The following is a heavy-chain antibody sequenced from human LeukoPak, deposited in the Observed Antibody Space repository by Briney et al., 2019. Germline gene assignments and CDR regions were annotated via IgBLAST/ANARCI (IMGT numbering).Heavy chain of an antibody. Sequence: GASVKVSCKASGGTFSSYAISWVRQAPGQGLEWMGGIIPIFGTANYAQKFQGRVTITADESTSTAYMELSSLRSEDTAVYYCARHLGSSGYYYEIYGMDVWGQGTTVTVSS. D-gene: IGHD3-22*01. V-gene: IGHV1-69*13. CDR3: ARHLGSSGYYYEIYGMDV. J-gene: IGHJ6*02. CDR1: GGTFSSYA. CDR2: IIPIFGTA.